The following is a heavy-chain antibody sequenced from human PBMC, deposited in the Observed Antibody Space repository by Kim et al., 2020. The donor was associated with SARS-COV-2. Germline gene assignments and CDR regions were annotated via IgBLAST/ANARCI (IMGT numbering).Heavy chain of an antibody. CDR1: GGSISSYY. Sequence: SETLSLTCTVSGGSISSYYWSWIRQPPGKGLEWIGYIYYSGSTNYNPSLKSRVTISVNTSKNQSSLKLSSVTAADTAVYYCARAGEVATTGYSYGMDVWG. V-gene: IGHV4-59*13. D-gene: IGHD5-12*01. J-gene: IGHJ6*01. CDR3: ARAGEVATTGYSYGMDV. CDR2: IYYSGST.